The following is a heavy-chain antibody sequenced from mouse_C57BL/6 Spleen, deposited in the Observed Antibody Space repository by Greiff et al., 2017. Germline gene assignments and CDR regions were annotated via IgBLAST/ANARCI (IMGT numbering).Heavy chain of an antibody. J-gene: IGHJ3*01. CDR1: GFSLTSYG. D-gene: IGHD2-4*01. V-gene: IGHV2-3*01. Sequence: VQGVESGPGLVAPSQSLSITCTVSGFSLTSYGVSWVRQPPGKGLEWLGVIWGDGSTNYHSALISRLSISKDNSKSQVFLKLNSLQTDDTATYYCAKPGDYDAPAWFAYWGQGTLVTVSA. CDR2: IWGDGST. CDR3: AKPGDYDAPAWFAY.